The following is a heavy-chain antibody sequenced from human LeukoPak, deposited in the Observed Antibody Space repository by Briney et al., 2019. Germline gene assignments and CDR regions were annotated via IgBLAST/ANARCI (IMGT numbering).Heavy chain of an antibody. CDR2: ISGSGGST. V-gene: IGHV3-23*01. Sequence: GGSLRLSCAASGFTVSGNHWSWVRQAPGKGLEWVSAISGSGGSTYYADSVKGRFTISRDNSKNTLYLQMNSLRAEDTAVYYCAKDYYDSSGLFYWGQGTLVTVSS. CDR3: AKDYYDSSGLFY. CDR1: GFTVSGNH. D-gene: IGHD3-22*01. J-gene: IGHJ4*02.